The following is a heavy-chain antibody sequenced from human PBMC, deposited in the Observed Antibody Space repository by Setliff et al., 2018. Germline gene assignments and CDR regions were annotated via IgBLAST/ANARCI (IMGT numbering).Heavy chain of an antibody. J-gene: IGHJ5*02. CDR1: GYTFTGYY. CDR2: IIPIFGTA. Sequence: SVKVSCKASGYTFTGYYIHWVRQAPRQGLEWMGGIIPIFGTANYAQKFQGRVTIITDESTSTAYMGLSSLTSADTAVYYCARSPALLGIVYLDPWGQGTRVTVSS. V-gene: IGHV1-69*05. D-gene: IGHD2-15*01. CDR3: ARSPALLGIVYLDP.